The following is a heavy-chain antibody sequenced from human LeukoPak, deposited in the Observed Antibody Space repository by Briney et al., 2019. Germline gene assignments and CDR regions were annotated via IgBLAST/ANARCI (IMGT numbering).Heavy chain of an antibody. V-gene: IGHV3-43D*03. CDR1: GFTFDDYA. D-gene: IGHD3-3*01. Sequence: GGSLRLSCAASGFTFDDYAMHWVRQAPGKGLEWVSLISWDGGSTYYADSVKGRFTISRDNSKNSLYLQMNSLRAEDTALYYCAKGNHYYDFWSGYYRGDAFDIWGQGTMVTVSS. CDR2: ISWDGGST. CDR3: AKGNHYYDFWSGYYRGDAFDI. J-gene: IGHJ3*02.